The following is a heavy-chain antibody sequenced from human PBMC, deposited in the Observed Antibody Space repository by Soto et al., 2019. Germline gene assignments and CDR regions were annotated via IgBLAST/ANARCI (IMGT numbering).Heavy chain of an antibody. CDR3: ARYIVVVPAAKEYYYYYYGMDV. D-gene: IGHD2-2*01. CDR2: IYYSGST. V-gene: IGHV4-61*01. Sequence: SLTCTVSGGSVSSGSYYWSWIRQPPGKGLEWIGYIYYSGSTNYNPSLKSRVTISVDTSENQFSLKLSSVTAADTAVYYCARYIVVVPAAKEYYYYYYGMDVWGQGTTVTVSS. J-gene: IGHJ6*02. CDR1: GGSVSSGSYY.